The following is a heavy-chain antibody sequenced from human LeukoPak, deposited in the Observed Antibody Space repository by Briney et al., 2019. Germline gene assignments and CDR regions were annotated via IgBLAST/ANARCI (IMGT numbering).Heavy chain of an antibody. CDR3: AKLKINYYYYMDV. V-gene: IGHV3-30*02. CDR1: GFTFSSYG. Sequence: GGSLRLSCAASGFTFSSYGMQFSSYGMNWVRQAPGQGLEWVAFIRSDGRNKYYADSAKGRLTISRDNTKNMLYLQMNSLRAEDTAVYYCAKLKINYYYYMDVWGKGTTVIVSS. CDR2: IRSDGRNK. J-gene: IGHJ6*03. D-gene: IGHD3-16*01.